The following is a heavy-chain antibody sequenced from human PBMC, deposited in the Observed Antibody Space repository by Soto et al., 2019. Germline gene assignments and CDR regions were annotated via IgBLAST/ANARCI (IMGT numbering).Heavy chain of an antibody. CDR1: GGSISRYY. V-gene: IGHV4-59*01. Sequence: HVQLQESGPGLVKPSETLSLSCTASGGSISRYYWSWIRQPPGKGLEWLGRIYYSGSTNYNPSLRGRVTVSVDTSKNQFYLKLRSVTAADTAVYLCARDSYYDGSGYVDDTFDMWGQGTMVTVSS. J-gene: IGHJ3*02. CDR2: IYYSGST. D-gene: IGHD3-22*01. CDR3: ARDSYYDGSGYVDDTFDM.